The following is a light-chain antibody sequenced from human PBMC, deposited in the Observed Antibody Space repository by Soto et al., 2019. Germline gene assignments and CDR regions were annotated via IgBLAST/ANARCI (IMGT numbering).Light chain of an antibody. CDR1: SSDVGGYNY. Sequence: QSALTQPASVSGSPGQSITISCTGTSSDVGGYNYVSWYQQHPGKAPKLLIYDVNNRPSGVSNRFSGSKSGNTASLTISGLQAEEEADYYCTSYTTNSTVIFGGGTKLTVL. V-gene: IGLV2-14*03. CDR3: TSYTTNSTVI. CDR2: DVN. J-gene: IGLJ2*01.